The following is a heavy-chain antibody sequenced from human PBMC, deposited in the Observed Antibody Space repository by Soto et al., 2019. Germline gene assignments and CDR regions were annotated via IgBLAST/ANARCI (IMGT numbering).Heavy chain of an antibody. J-gene: IGHJ4*02. CDR3: AKDLHVDTAMAPIDY. CDR1: GFTFSSYA. D-gene: IGHD5-18*01. Sequence: PWWSLRLSCAASGFTFSSYAMSWVRQAPGKGLEWVSAISGSGGSTYYADSVKGRFTISRDNSKNTLYLQMNSLRAEDTAVYYCAKDLHVDTAMAPIDYWGQGTLVTVSS. V-gene: IGHV3-23*01. CDR2: ISGSGGST.